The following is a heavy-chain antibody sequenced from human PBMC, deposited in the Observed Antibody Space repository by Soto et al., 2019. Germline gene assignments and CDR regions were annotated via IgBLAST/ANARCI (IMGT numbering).Heavy chain of an antibody. D-gene: IGHD4-4*01. CDR3: AREKDYSDIYPDLFDF. J-gene: IGHJ4*02. CDR2: IYTNGGT. CDR1: GAFISTYY. V-gene: IGHV4-4*07. Sequence: SETLSLTCAVSGAFISTYYWSWIRQPAGKGLEWIGRIYTNGGTDYNPSLKSRVTMSVDTSKNQFSLKLSSVTAADTAVYYCAREKDYSDIYPDLFDFWGQGALVTVSS.